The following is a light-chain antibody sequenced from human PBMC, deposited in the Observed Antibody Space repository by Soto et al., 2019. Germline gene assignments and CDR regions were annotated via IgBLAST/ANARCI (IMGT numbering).Light chain of an antibody. V-gene: IGKV3-11*01. J-gene: IGKJ5*01. CDR2: DAS. CDR1: QSVSSN. Sequence: EIVLTQSPATLSLSPGERATLSCRASQSVSSNLAWYQQKPGQAPRLLIYDASNRATGIPARFSGSGSGTDFTLTISSLEPEDFAVYYCQRADTFGQVTRLEI. CDR3: QRADT.